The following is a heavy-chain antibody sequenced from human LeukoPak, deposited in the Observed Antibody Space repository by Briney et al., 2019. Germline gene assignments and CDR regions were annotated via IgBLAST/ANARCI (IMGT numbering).Heavy chain of an antibody. J-gene: IGHJ6*04. D-gene: IGHD3-10*01. CDR1: GYTFTGYY. V-gene: IGHV1-2*04. Sequence: ASVKVSCKASGYTFTGYYMHWVRQAPGQGLEWMGWINPNSGGTNYAQKFQGWVTMTRDTSISTAYMELSRLRSDDTAVYYCARDLYGSGEDPSGMDVWGNGTTVTVSS. CDR3: ARDLYGSGEDPSGMDV. CDR2: INPNSGGT.